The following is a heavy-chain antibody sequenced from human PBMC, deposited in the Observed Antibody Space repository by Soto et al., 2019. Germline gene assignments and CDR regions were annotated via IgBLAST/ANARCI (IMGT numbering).Heavy chain of an antibody. CDR1: GFSLSTSGVG. CDR3: AHRPSYCSGYSCYSGFDY. V-gene: IGHV2-5*02. J-gene: IGHJ4*02. CDR2: IYWDDDK. Sequence: QITLKESGPTLVKPTQTLTLTCTFSGFSLSTSGVGVGWIRQPPGKALEWLALIYWDDDKRYSPSLKSRLTTXKXASNTQVVLTMTNMAPVDTATYYCAHRPSYCSGYSCYSGFDYWGQGTLVTVSS. D-gene: IGHD2-15*01.